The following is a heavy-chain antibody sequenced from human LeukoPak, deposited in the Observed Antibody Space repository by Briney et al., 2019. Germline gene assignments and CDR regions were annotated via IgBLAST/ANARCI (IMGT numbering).Heavy chain of an antibody. CDR1: GYTFTGYY. J-gene: IGHJ6*03. V-gene: IGHV1-2*02. D-gene: IGHD6-6*01. CDR3: ARQGQLVGLYYYYYMDV. CDR2: INPNSGGT. Sequence: GASVKVSCKASGYTFTGYYMHWVRQAPGQGLEWMGWINPNSGGTNYAQKFQGRVTMTRDTSISTAYMELSRLRSDDTAVYYCARQGQLVGLYYYYYMDVWGKGTTVTVSS.